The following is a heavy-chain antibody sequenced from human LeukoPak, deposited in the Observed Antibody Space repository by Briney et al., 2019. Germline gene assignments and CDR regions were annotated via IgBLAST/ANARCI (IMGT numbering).Heavy chain of an antibody. CDR1: GGTFSSYA. CDR3: ARAVPPRHYGSGSYYNLDY. V-gene: IGHV1-69*13. CDR2: IIPIFGTA. Sequence: GASVKVSCKASGGTFSSYAISWERQAPGQGLEWMGGIIPIFGTANYAQKFQGRVTITADESTSTAYMELSSLRSEDTAVYYCARAVPPRHYGSGSYYNLDYWGQGTLVTVSS. J-gene: IGHJ4*02. D-gene: IGHD3-10*01.